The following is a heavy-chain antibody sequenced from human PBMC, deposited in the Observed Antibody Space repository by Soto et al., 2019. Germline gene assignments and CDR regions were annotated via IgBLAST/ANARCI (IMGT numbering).Heavy chain of an antibody. CDR2: TIPVFNTA. D-gene: IGHD3-10*01. CDR1: GGTLSDHG. J-gene: IGHJ3*02. Sequence: QVQLEQSGAEVKKPGSSVKISCKASGGTLSDHGVSWLRQAPGQGLGWGGGTIPVFNTANYAPKFQGRVTIAADKSTNIAYMELGSLRSDDTAFYYCARGVYGSGNYYTGPSAFDIWGQGTLVIVSS. V-gene: IGHV1-69*06. CDR3: ARGVYGSGNYYTGPSAFDI.